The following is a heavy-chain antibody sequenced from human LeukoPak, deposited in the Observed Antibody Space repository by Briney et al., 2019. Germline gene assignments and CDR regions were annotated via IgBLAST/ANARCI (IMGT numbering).Heavy chain of an antibody. Sequence: PGGSLGLSXAASGFTFSSYSMNWVRQPPGKGLEWVSSISSSSSYIYYADSVKGRFTISRDNAKNSLYLQMNSLRAEDTAVYYCARATRRNYGDVGYWGQGTLVTVSS. CDR1: GFTFSSYS. V-gene: IGHV3-21*01. CDR3: ARATRRNYGDVGY. J-gene: IGHJ4*02. D-gene: IGHD4-17*01. CDR2: ISSSSSYI.